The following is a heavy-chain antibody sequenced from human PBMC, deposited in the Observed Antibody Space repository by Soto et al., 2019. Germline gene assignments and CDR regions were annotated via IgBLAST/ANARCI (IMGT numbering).Heavy chain of an antibody. CDR1: GGTFNIYT. D-gene: IGHD3-3*01. V-gene: IGHV1-69*01. CDR2: IIPVFGTP. CDR3: VRGPYYDLSNGYAHFDY. Sequence: QVPLVQSGAEMKKPGSSLKVSCKASGGTFNIYTISWVRQAPGHGLEWMGGIIPVFGTPSYAQNFRDRLTISADESTSTAYMEVSGLRSEDTAMYYCVRGPYYDLSNGYAHFDYWGQETLVIVSS. J-gene: IGHJ4*02.